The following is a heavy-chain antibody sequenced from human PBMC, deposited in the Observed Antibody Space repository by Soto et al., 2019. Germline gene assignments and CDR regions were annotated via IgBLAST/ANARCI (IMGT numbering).Heavy chain of an antibody. J-gene: IGHJ4*02. CDR1: GFTFSDFY. CDR2: IGLTSSHT. V-gene: IGHV3-11*06. D-gene: IGHD2-21*01. Sequence: GALRLSCAASGFTFSDFYMTWIRQAPGKGLEWISFIGLTSSHTTYADSVKGRFTISRDNAKQSLYLQMNSLRAEDTAVYFCARGGGGGLFEHWGQGVLVTVSS. CDR3: ARGGGGGLFEH.